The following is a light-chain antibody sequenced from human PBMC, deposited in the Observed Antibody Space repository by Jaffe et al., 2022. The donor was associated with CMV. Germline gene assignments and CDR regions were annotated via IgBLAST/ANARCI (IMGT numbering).Light chain of an antibody. CDR3: QSYDSSLGGLYV. CDR1: SSNIGAGFD. V-gene: IGLV1-40*01. J-gene: IGLJ1*01. CDR2: GNT. Sequence: QSVLTQPPSVSGAPGQRITISCTGSSSNIGAGFDVHWYQQLPGTAPKLLIYGNTKRPSGVSDRFSGSKSGTSASLAITGLQAEDEADYHCQSYDSSLGGLYVFGTGTKVTLL.